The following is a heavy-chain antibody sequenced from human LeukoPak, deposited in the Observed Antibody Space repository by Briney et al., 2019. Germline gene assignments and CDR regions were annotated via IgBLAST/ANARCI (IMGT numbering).Heavy chain of an antibody. D-gene: IGHD4-11*01. J-gene: IGHJ6*03. CDR2: ISSSDYTI. Sequence: GGSLRLSCEVSGFTCSDYSMNWVRQAPGKGLEWVSYISSSDYTINYADSVKGRFTISRDNAKNSLYLQMNSLRAEDTAVYYCARGVPKTSYYYYYMDVWGKGTTVTVSS. V-gene: IGHV3-48*01. CDR3: ARGVPKTSYYYYYMDV. CDR1: GFTCSDYS.